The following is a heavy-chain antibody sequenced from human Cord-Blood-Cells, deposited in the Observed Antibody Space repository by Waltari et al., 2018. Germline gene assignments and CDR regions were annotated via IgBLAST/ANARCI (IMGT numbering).Heavy chain of an antibody. J-gene: IGHJ4*02. Sequence: QVQLQQWGAGLLKPSETLSPTCAVYGGSFSGYYWSWIRQPPGKGLEWIGEINHSGSTNYTPSLKSRVTISVDTSKNHFSLKLSSVTAADTAVYYCARGQRLGMGEVYWGQGTLVTVSS. CDR3: ARGQRLGMGEVY. CDR2: INHSGST. V-gene: IGHV4-34*01. D-gene: IGHD3-16*01. CDR1: GGSFSGYY.